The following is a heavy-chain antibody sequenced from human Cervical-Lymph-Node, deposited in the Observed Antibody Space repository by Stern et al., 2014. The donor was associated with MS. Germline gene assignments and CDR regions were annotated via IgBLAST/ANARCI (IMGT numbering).Heavy chain of an antibody. CDR3: TSGDTNHYDNSGYFPFYF. Sequence: QVQLVQSGAEVRKPGASVKVSCKVSGYTLSEISIHWVRQAPGKGLEWMGGFDPEDGEMTYAQKFQGRVIMTEDTSTDTGYMELSGLSSEDTAVYYCTSGDTNHYDNSGYFPFYFGGQGTMVIVS. J-gene: IGHJ3*01. CDR1: GYTLSEIS. CDR2: FDPEDGEM. V-gene: IGHV1-24*01. D-gene: IGHD3-22*01.